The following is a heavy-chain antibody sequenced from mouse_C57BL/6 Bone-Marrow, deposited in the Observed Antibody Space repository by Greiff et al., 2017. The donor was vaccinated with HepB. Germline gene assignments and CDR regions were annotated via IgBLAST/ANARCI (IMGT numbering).Heavy chain of an antibody. CDR3: TRRRNYDGYYDYAMDY. D-gene: IGHD2-3*01. Sequence: EVQVVESGEGLVKPGGSLKLSCAASGFTFSSYAMSWVRQTPEKRLEWVAYISSGGDYIYYADTVKGRFTISRDNARNTLYLQMSSLKSEDTAMYYCTRRRNYDGYYDYAMDYWGQGTSVTVSS. CDR1: GFTFSSYA. V-gene: IGHV5-9-1*02. CDR2: ISSGGDYI. J-gene: IGHJ4*01.